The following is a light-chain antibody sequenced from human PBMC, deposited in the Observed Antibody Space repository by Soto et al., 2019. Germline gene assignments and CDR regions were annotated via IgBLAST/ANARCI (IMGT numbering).Light chain of an antibody. CDR3: CSYAGSSTSVL. J-gene: IGLJ2*01. Sequence: QSALTQPASVSGSPGQSITISCTGTSSDVGSYNLVSWYQQHPGKAPKLMIYEVTKRPSGVSNRFSGSKSGNTASLTISGLQAEDEAEYYCCSYAGSSTSVLFGGGTKLTVL. CDR2: EVT. CDR1: SSDVGSYNL. V-gene: IGLV2-23*02.